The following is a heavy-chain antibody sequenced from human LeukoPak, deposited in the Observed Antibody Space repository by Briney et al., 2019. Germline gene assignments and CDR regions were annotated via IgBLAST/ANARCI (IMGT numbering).Heavy chain of an antibody. J-gene: IGHJ4*02. Sequence: SGGSLRLSCAVSGFTFSSAWMNWVHQAPGRGLEWVGRIKTKTDGETADYAAPVKGRFSISRDDSKNTLYLQMNSLKSEDTAVYYCATFLSVRGQGTLVTVSS. CDR2: IKTKTDGETA. CDR1: GFTFSSAW. V-gene: IGHV3-15*01. D-gene: IGHD3-10*01. CDR3: ATFLSV.